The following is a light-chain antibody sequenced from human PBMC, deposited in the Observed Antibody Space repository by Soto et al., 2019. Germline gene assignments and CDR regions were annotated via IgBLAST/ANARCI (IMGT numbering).Light chain of an antibody. CDR1: QSVSIK. Sequence: GTVYLNIGKRAGLSCRASQSVSIKLAWYQQKLGQAPRLLIYDTSTRATGIPARVRVSGSGTEFTLTISSLQSEDIAVYFCQAYNSCPLTFAGGTKVDIK. CDR3: QAYNSCPLT. CDR2: DTS. J-gene: IGKJ4*01. V-gene: IGKV3-15*01.